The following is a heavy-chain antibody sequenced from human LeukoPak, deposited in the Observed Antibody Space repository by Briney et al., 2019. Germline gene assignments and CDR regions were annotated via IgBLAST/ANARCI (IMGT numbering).Heavy chain of an antibody. CDR3: TRVPRMAGWFDY. V-gene: IGHV3-49*03. J-gene: IGHJ4*02. D-gene: IGHD6-19*01. CDR1: GFTFGDYA. Sequence: GGSLRLSCTVSGFTFGDYAMSWFRQAPGKGLEWVGFIRSKAYGGTTEYAASVKGRFTISRDDSKSIAYLQMNSLKTEDTAVYYCTRVPRMAGWFDYWGQGTLVTVSS. CDR2: IRSKAYGGTT.